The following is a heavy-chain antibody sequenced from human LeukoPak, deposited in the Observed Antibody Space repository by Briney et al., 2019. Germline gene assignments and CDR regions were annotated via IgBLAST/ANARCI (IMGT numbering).Heavy chain of an antibody. J-gene: IGHJ3*02. CDR1: GFTFRSYW. CDR2: MDQDGTEK. V-gene: IGHV3-7*05. D-gene: IGHD5-18*01. Sequence: GGSLRLSCAASGFTFRSYWMSWVRQAPGKGLEWVANMDQDGTEKNYVDSVKGRFTISRDNAKNLVYVQMNSLRAEDTALYYCARDRGYSTFDIWGQGTMVTVSS. CDR3: ARDRGYSTFDI.